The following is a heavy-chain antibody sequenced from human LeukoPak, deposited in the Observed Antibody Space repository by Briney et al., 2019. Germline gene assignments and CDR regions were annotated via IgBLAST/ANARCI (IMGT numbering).Heavy chain of an antibody. V-gene: IGHV4-30-4*01. CDR3: ARDYSGSYSNYYGMDV. CDR1: GGSISSGDYY. CDR2: IYYSGST. Sequence: SETLSLTCTVSGGSISSGDYYWSWTRQPPGKDLEWIGYIYYSGSTYYNPSLKSRVTISVDTSKNQFSLKLSSVTAADTAVYYCARDYSGSYSNYYGMDVWGQGTTVTVSS. D-gene: IGHD1-26*01. J-gene: IGHJ6*02.